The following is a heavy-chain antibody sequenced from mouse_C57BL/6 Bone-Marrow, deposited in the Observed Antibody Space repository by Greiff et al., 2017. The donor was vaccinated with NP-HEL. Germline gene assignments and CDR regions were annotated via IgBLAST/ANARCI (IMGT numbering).Heavy chain of an antibody. CDR2: IYPRDGST. J-gene: IGHJ3*01. V-gene: IGHV1-85*01. CDR1: FFPFPLYF. D-gene: IGHD4-1*01. Sequence: FSFSSSFFPFPLYFLHFFPPPPGQGLEWIGWIYPRDGSTKYNEKFKGKATLTVDTSSSTAYMELHSLTSEDPAVYFCARWDCGFAYWGQGTLVTVSA. CDR3: ARWDCGFAY.